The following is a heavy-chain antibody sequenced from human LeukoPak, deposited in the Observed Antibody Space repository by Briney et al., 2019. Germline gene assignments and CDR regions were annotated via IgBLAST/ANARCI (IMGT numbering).Heavy chain of an antibody. D-gene: IGHD2-8*01. CDR2: ISGSGGST. J-gene: IGHJ4*02. V-gene: IGHV3-23*01. CDR1: GFTFSSYA. Sequence: PGGSLRLSCAASGFTFSSYAMSWVRQAPGKGLEWVSAISGSGGSTYYADSVKGRFTISRNNSKNTLYLQMNSLRAEDTAVYYCAKDLVDKLGYCTNGVCWGYFDYWGQGTLVTVSS. CDR3: AKDLVDKLGYCTNGVCWGYFDY.